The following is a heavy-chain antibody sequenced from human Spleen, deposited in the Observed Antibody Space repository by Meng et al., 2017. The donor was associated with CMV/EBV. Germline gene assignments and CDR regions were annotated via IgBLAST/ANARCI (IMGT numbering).Heavy chain of an antibody. J-gene: IGHJ6*02. Sequence: GGSLRLSCAASGFTFSSYSMNWVRQAPGEGLEWVSSISSSSYIYYADSVKGRFTISRDNAKNSLYLQMNSLRAEDTAVYYCARDRNGYDFWSGYSSDYYYYGMDVWGQGTTVTVSS. D-gene: IGHD3-3*01. V-gene: IGHV3-21*01. CDR2: ISSSSYI. CDR1: GFTFSSYS. CDR3: ARDRNGYDFWSGYSSDYYYYGMDV.